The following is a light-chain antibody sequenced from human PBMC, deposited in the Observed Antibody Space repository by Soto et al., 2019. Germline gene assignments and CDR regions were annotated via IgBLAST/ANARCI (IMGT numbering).Light chain of an antibody. V-gene: IGKV3-20*01. Sequence: ESGLTQSPCTLSLSPVERATLSCRASQSVSSNYLAWYQQKPGQDPRLLIYGASSRATGIPDRFSGSGSGTDFTLTISRLEPEDFAVYYCQPYGSSRTFGQGTKVDIK. J-gene: IGKJ1*01. CDR2: GAS. CDR3: QPYGSSRT. CDR1: QSVSSNY.